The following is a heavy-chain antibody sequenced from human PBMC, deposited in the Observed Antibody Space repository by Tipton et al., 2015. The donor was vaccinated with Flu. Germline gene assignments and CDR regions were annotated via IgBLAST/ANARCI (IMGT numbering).Heavy chain of an antibody. CDR3: AREDYDSSGYYLDY. J-gene: IGHJ4*02. CDR1: GGSISSYY. CDR2: IYTSGST. Sequence: TLSLICTVSGGSISSYYWSWIRQPAGKGLEWSGRIYTSGSTNYNPSLKSRVTMSVDTSKNQFSPELSSVTAADTAVYYCAREDYDSSGYYLDYWGQGTLVTVSS. V-gene: IGHV4-4*07. D-gene: IGHD3-22*01.